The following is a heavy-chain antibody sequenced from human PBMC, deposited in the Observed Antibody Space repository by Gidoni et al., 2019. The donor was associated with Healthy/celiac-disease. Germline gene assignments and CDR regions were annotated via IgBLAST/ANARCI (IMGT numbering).Heavy chain of an antibody. Sequence: QVQLVQSGAEGKKPGASVKASCNACGYHFTCYAMHWVRQAPGQRLEWMGWIHAGNGNTKYSQKFQGRVTITSDTSASTAYMELSSLRSEDTAVYYCAREANMWELPDPGHFDYWGQGTLVTVSS. J-gene: IGHJ4*02. D-gene: IGHD1-26*01. V-gene: IGHV1-3*01. CDR1: GYHFTCYA. CDR3: AREANMWELPDPGHFDY. CDR2: IHAGNGNT.